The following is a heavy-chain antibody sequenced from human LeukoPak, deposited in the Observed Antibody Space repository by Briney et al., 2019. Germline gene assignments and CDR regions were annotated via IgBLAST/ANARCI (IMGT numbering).Heavy chain of an antibody. CDR2: INGDADSA. CDR3: ANLGRGLGGYDFDY. Sequence: PGGSLRLSCAASGFTFSSYAMSWVRQAPGRGLEWVSAINGDADSAHYADSVKGRFTISRDNSKNTLYLQMNSLRAEDTAVYYCANLGRGLGGYDFDYWGQGTLVTVSS. V-gene: IGHV3-23*01. D-gene: IGHD5-12*01. CDR1: GFTFSSYA. J-gene: IGHJ4*02.